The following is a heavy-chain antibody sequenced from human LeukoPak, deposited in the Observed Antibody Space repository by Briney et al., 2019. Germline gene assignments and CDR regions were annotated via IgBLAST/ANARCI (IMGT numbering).Heavy chain of an antibody. J-gene: IGHJ4*02. CDR3: ARTARVFDH. Sequence: PSETLSLTCTVSDDSINTHYWSWIRQPPGKALECIGYIYRSGDTNSNPSLKSRVTMSLDTSNRQFSLQLRSVTAADTAVYFCARTARVFDHWGQGLLVTVSS. D-gene: IGHD2-21*02. CDR2: IYRSGDT. CDR1: DDSINTHY. V-gene: IGHV4-4*08.